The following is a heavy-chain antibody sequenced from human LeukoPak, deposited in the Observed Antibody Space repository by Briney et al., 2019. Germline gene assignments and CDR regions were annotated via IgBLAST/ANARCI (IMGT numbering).Heavy chain of an antibody. Sequence: GASVKVSCKASGYTFTSYGISWVRQAPGQGLEWMGWINPNSGGTNYAQKFQGRVTMTRDTSISTAYMELSRLRSDDTAVYYCARGRHIAARPGGRNFDYWGQGTLVTVSS. CDR2: INPNSGGT. CDR3: ARGRHIAARPGGRNFDY. J-gene: IGHJ4*02. V-gene: IGHV1-2*02. CDR1: GYTFTSYG. D-gene: IGHD6-6*01.